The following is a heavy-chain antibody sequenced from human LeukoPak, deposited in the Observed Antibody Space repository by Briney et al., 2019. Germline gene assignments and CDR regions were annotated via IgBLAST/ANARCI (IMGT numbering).Heavy chain of an antibody. J-gene: IGHJ3*02. CDR2: IQYDGAKK. V-gene: IGHV3-30*02. D-gene: IGHD3-22*01. Sequence: PGGFLRLSCAASGFTFSINGMHWVRQAPGKGLEWVASIQYDGAKKYYADSVKGRFTISRDNSKNTLYLQMNTLRAEDTAVYYCARVTMIVVPNGRTGAFDIWGQGTMVTVSS. CDR3: ARVTMIVVPNGRTGAFDI. CDR1: GFTFSING.